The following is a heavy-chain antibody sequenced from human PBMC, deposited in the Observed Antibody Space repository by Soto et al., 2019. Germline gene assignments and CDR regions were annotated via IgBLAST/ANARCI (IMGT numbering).Heavy chain of an antibody. J-gene: IGHJ6*02. CDR1: VYSFTSYC. V-gene: IGHV5-51*01. CDR3: ATTPRAAAGTDYYGMDV. D-gene: IGHD6-13*01. CDR2: IYPGDSDT. Sequence: GESLKISCKGSVYSFTSYCIGWARQMPGKGLEWMGIIYPGDSDTRYSPSFQGQVTISADKSISTAYLQWSSLKASDTAMYYCATTPRAAAGTDYYGMDVWGQGTTVTVSS.